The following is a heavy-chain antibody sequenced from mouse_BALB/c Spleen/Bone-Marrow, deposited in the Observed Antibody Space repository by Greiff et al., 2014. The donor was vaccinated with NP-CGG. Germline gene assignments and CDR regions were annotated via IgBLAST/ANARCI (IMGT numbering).Heavy chain of an antibody. Sequence: VQLKQSEPSLVKPSQTLSLTCSVTGDSITNGYWNWIRKFPGNKLEYMGYINYSGSTYYNPSLKSRISITRDTSKNQFFLQLNSVTTEDTATYYCVRSGYYGSYPASYWGQGTLVTVSA. J-gene: IGHJ3*01. CDR1: GDSITNGY. CDR3: VRSGYYGSYPASY. V-gene: IGHV3-8*02. D-gene: IGHD2-1*01. CDR2: INYSGST.